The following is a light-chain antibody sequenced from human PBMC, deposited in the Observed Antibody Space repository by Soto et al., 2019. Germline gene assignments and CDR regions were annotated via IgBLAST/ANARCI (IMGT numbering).Light chain of an antibody. CDR1: SSDVGAYNY. V-gene: IGLV2-14*01. Sequence: QSALTQPASVSGSPGQSITISCTGTSSDVGAYNYVSWYQQHPGKAPKLRIYEVSNRPSGVSNRFSGSKSGNTASLTISGLQAEDEAEYYCTSYINSTTPYVFGTGTKLTV. CDR3: TSYINSTTPYV. J-gene: IGLJ1*01. CDR2: EVS.